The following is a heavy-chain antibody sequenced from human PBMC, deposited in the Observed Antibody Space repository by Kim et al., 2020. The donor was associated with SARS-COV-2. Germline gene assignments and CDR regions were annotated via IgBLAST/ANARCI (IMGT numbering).Heavy chain of an antibody. Sequence: SETLSLTCTVSGGSISSGGYYWSWIRQHPGKGLEWIGYIYYSGSTYYNPSLKSRVTISVDTSKNQFSLKLSSVTAADTAVYYCARDRPQIYYYDSSGPTGAFDIWGQGTMVTVSS. CDR3: ARDRPQIYYYDSSGPTGAFDI. V-gene: IGHV4-31*03. CDR1: GGSISSGGYY. J-gene: IGHJ3*02. CDR2: IYYSGST. D-gene: IGHD3-22*01.